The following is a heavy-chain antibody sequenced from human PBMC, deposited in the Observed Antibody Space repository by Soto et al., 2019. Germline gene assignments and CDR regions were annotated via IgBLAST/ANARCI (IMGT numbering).Heavy chain of an antibody. D-gene: IGHD6-19*01. CDR1: DCSISGSY. Sequence: SETLSLTCSGSDCSISGSYWSWFRQSPGKGLEWLGYVFYTGSTNYSPSLRSRVSISVDTSKNEFSLRLSSVTAADTAVYFLPRSVAVPGAHIDYWCHGTQVIVS. CDR3: PRSVAVPGAHIDY. J-gene: IGHJ4*01. V-gene: IGHV4-59*01. CDR2: VFYTGST.